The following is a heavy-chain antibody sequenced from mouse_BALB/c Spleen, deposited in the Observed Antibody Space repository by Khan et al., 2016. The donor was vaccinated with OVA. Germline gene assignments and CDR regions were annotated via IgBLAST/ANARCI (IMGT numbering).Heavy chain of an antibody. CDR1: GFNIKDTY. Sequence: EVQLQESGAELVKPGASVKLSCTGSGFNIKDTYIQWVKQRPEPGLEWIGRIDPANGKTIFDPKFQGKATITADTSSNTAYLHLSSLTSEDTVVYYCASSLLLYAMDYWGQGTSVTVSS. CDR3: ASSLLLYAMDY. D-gene: IGHD1-2*01. CDR2: IDPANGKT. V-gene: IGHV14-3*02. J-gene: IGHJ4*01.